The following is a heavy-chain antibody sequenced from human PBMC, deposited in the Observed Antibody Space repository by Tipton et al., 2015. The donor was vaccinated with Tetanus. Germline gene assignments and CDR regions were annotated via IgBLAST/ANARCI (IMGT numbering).Heavy chain of an antibody. V-gene: IGHV4-4*07. J-gene: IGHJ6*02. D-gene: IGHD1-26*01. CDR1: GGPLSTFY. Sequence: TLSLTCTVSGGPLSTFYWNWIRQPAGKGLEWIGRIYSSGSTNYNPSLKSRVTMSIDTSKNQFSLELTSVTAADTAVYYCARDFRERSGTYFSYYYTMDVWGQGTTVTVSS. CDR3: ARDFRERSGTYFSYYYTMDV. CDR2: IYSSGST.